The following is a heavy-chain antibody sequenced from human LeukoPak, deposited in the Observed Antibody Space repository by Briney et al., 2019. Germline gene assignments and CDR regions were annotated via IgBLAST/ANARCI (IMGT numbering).Heavy chain of an antibody. CDR2: IIPIFGTA. J-gene: IGHJ6*04. D-gene: IGHD3-10*01. Sequence: SVKVSCKASGGTFSSYAISWVRQAPGQGLEWMGGIIPIFGTANYAQKFQGRVTITADKSTSTAYMELSSLRSEDTAVYYCAREMYYYGSGSWDYGMDVRAKGPRSPSPQ. CDR3: AREMYYYGSGSWDYGMDV. V-gene: IGHV1-69*06. CDR1: GGTFSSYA.